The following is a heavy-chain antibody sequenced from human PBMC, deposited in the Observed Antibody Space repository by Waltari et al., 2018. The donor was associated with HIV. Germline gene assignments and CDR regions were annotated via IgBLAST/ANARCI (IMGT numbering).Heavy chain of an antibody. CDR1: GYTFINND. CDR3: ARGRGRYDFWSGYSSPGDAFDI. V-gene: IGHV1-8*01. D-gene: IGHD3-3*01. Sequence: VQSGAEVKKPGASVKVSCKASGYTFINNDINWVRQATGQGLVWMGWMSPNSGNAGYAPNFQGRVTMTRNTSTTTAYMELTDLRSADTAVYFCARGRGRYDFWSGYSSPGDAFDIWGQGTVVIVSS. CDR2: MSPNSGNA. J-gene: IGHJ3*02.